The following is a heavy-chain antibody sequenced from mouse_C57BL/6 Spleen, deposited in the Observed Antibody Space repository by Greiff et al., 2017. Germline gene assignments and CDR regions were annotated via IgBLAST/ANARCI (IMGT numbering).Heavy chain of an antibody. V-gene: IGHV1-80*01. D-gene: IGHD2-12*01. Sequence: QVQLQQPGAELVKPGASVKISCKASGYAFSSYWMNWVKQRPGKGLEWIGQIYPGDGDTNYNGKFKGKATLTVDTSSSPAYMQLSSLTSEDSAVXVCANLYNYDVGYWGQGTTLTVSS. CDR1: GYAFSSYW. CDR3: ANLYNYDVGY. CDR2: IYPGDGDT. J-gene: IGHJ2*01.